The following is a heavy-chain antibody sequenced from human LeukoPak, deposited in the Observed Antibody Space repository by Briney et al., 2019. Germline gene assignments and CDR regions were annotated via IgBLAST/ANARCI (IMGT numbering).Heavy chain of an antibody. V-gene: IGHV3-9*01. CDR3: ARTWFGELLVSNWFDP. CDR1: GFTFDDYA. CDR2: ISWNSGSI. D-gene: IGHD3-10*01. J-gene: IGHJ5*02. Sequence: SLRLSCAASGFTFDDYAMHWVRQAPGKGLEWVSGISWNSGSIGYADSVKGRFTISRDNAKNSLYLQMNSLRSEDTAVYYCARTWFGELLVSNWFDPWGQGTLVTVSS.